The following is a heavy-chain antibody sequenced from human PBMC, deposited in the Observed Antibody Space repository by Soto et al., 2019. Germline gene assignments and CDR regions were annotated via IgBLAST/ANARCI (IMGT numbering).Heavy chain of an antibody. CDR2: INHSGST. Sequence: SETLSLTCAVYGGSFSGYYWSWIRQPPGKGLEWIGEINHSGSTNYNPSLKSRVTISVDTSKNQFSLKLSSVTAADTAVYYCARGSESNGMDVWGQGTTVTVSS. V-gene: IGHV4-34*01. CDR1: GGSFSGYY. CDR3: ARGSESNGMDV. J-gene: IGHJ6*02.